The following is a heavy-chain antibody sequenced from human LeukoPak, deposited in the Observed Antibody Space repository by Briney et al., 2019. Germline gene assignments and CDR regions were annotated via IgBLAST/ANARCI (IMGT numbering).Heavy chain of an antibody. Sequence: GGSLRLSCAASGFSLRAYWMHWVRQVPGKGLEWLSRINSDGSSTTYADSVKGRFTISRDNAKNTLYLQLNSLRAEDTAVYYCARSTRDSRGYYNTLDYWGQGTLVTVSS. J-gene: IGHJ4*02. CDR3: ARSTRDSRGYYNTLDY. D-gene: IGHD3-22*01. CDR1: GFSLRAYW. CDR2: INSDGSST. V-gene: IGHV3-74*01.